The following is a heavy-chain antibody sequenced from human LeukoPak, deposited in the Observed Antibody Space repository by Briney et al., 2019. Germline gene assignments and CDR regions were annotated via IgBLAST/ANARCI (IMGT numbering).Heavy chain of an antibody. CDR3: ATESSLSN. CDR2: ISYDGGYQ. J-gene: IGHJ4*02. Sequence: GGSLRLSCVASGFNFGSYAMDWVRQAPGKGLEWVGDISYDGGYQSYAVSVRGRFTISRDNSKNMLYLQMNSLRPEDAAVYYCATESSLSNWGRGTLATVSS. V-gene: IGHV3-30*04. CDR1: GFNFGSYA.